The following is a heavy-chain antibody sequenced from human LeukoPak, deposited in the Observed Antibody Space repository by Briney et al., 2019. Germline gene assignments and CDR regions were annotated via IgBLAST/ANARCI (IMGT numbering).Heavy chain of an antibody. CDR3: AREVAMIRGVKNWFDR. D-gene: IGHD3-10*01. V-gene: IGHV6-1*01. J-gene: IGHJ5*02. CDR1: GDSVSSNDAY. Sequence: SQTLSLTCAISGDSVSSNDAYWNWLRQSPSRGLEWLGRTFYRTKWYYDYEASLKSRITINPDTSKNQFSLQLNSVTPEDTAMYYCAREVAMIRGVKNWFDRWGQGTLVTVSS. CDR2: TFYRTKWYY.